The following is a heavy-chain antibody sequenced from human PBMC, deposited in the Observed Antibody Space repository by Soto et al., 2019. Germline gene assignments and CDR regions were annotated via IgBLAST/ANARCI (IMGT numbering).Heavy chain of an antibody. CDR2: IKQDGSEK. V-gene: IGHV3-7*05. CDR1: GFTFSSYW. J-gene: IGHJ6*02. D-gene: IGHD2-2*01. CDR3: ARDTRDIVVVPAAMGPRYYYYGMDV. Sequence: PGGSLRLSCAASGFTFSSYWMSWVRQAPGKGLEWVASIKQDGSEKYYVDSVKGRFTISRGNAKNSLYLQMNSLRAEDTAVYYCARDTRDIVVVPAAMGPRYYYYGMDVWGQGTTVTVSS.